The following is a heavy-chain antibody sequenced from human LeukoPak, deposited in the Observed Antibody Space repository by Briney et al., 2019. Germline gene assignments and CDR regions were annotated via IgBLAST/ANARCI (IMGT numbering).Heavy chain of an antibody. V-gene: IGHV1-2*02. CDR3: AAGYRTREQLSYYYGMDV. D-gene: IGHD1-26*01. Sequence: ASVKVSCKASGYTFTGYYMHWVRQAPGQGLEWMGWINPNSGGTNYAQKFQGRVTMTRDTSISTAYMELSRLRSDDTAVYYCAAGYRTREQLSYYYGMDVWGQGTTVTVSS. CDR1: GYTFTGYY. CDR2: INPNSGGT. J-gene: IGHJ6*02.